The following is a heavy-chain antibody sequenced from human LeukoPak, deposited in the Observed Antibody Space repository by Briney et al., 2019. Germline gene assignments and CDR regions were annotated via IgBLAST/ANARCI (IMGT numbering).Heavy chain of an antibody. D-gene: IGHD3-16*01. V-gene: IGHV3-9*01. J-gene: IGHJ4*02. CDR1: GFTFNDYA. Sequence: GGSLRLSCAASGFTFNDYAMHWVRQAPGKGLEWVSGISWNSGSIDYADSVKGRFTISRDNAKNSLYLQMNSLRAEDTALYYCAKDPNSFGGVMPLDYWGQGTLVTVSS. CDR3: AKDPNSFGGVMPLDY. CDR2: ISWNSGSI.